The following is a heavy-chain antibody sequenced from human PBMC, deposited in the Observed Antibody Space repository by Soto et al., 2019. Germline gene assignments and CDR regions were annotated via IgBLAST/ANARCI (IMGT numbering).Heavy chain of an antibody. CDR3: ARQGLDSYYFDY. J-gene: IGHJ4*02. V-gene: IGHV3-64*01. D-gene: IGHD6-19*01. CDR1: GFTFSSYA. Sequence: EVQLVESGGGLVQPGGSLRLSCAASGFTFSSYAMHWVRQAPGKGLEYVSAISSNGGSTYYANSVKGRFTISRDNYKNTLYLQMGSLRAEDMAVYYCARQGLDSYYFDYWGQGTLVTVSS. CDR2: ISSNGGST.